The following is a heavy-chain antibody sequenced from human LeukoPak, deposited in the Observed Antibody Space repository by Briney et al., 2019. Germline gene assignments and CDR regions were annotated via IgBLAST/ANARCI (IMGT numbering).Heavy chain of an antibody. CDR2: IYSGGST. J-gene: IGHJ6*04. Sequence: PGRSLRLSCAASGFTVSSNYMSWVRQAPGKGLEWVSVIYSGGSTYYADSVKGRFTISRHNAKNSLYPQMNSLRAEDTAVYYCTRGVDTYNILTGGMDVWGKGTTVTISS. D-gene: IGHD3-9*01. V-gene: IGHV3-53*01. CDR3: TRGVDTYNILTGGMDV. CDR1: GFTVSSNY.